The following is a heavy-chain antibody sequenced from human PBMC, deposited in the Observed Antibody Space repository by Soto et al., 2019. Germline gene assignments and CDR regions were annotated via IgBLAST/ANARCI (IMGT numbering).Heavy chain of an antibody. CDR1: GFTFSSYA. J-gene: IGHJ3*02. V-gene: IGHV3-23*01. Sequence: GGSLRLSCAASGFTFSSYAMSWVRQAPGKGLEWVSAISGSGGSTYYADSVKGRFTISRDNSKNTLYLQMNSLRAEDTAVYYCAKEYGAGRSIAARMGAFDIWGQGTMVTVSS. CDR3: AKEYGAGRSIAARMGAFDI. D-gene: IGHD6-6*01. CDR2: ISGSGGST.